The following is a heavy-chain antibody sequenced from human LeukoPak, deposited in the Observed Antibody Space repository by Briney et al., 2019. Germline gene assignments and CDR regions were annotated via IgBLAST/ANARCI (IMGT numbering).Heavy chain of an antibody. J-gene: IGHJ4*02. CDR1: GFTFSSFW. Sequence: GGSLRLSCAASGFTFSSFWMTWVRQAPGKGLEWVANIKSDGSERYYVDSVKGRFAISRDNAKNSVYLEMNSLRIEDTAIYYCARNQLPAYWDQGTLVTVSS. D-gene: IGHD2-2*01. CDR3: ARNQLPAY. V-gene: IGHV3-7*01. CDR2: IKSDGSER.